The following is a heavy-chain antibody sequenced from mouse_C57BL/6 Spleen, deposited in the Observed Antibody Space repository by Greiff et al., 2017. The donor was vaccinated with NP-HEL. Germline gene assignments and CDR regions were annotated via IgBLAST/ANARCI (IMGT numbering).Heavy chain of an antibody. V-gene: IGHV1-15*01. CDR2: IDPETGGT. Sequence: QVQLQQSGAELVRPGASVTLSCKASGYTFTDYEMHWVKQTPVHGLEWIGAIDPETGGTAYNQKFKGKAILTADKSSSTAYMELRSLTSEDSAVYYCTRRGDYDRFAYWGQRTLVTVSA. CDR3: TRRGDYDRFAY. D-gene: IGHD2-4*01. J-gene: IGHJ3*01. CDR1: GYTFTDYE.